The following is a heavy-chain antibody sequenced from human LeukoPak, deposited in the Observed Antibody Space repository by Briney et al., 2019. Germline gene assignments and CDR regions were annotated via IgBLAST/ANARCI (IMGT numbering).Heavy chain of an antibody. CDR1: GFTFSSYA. CDR3: ARDLTNYYDSSGHYYSSPDY. CDR2: ISYDGSNK. J-gene: IGHJ4*02. V-gene: IGHV3-30*01. Sequence: GGSLRPSCAASGFTFSSYAMHWVRQAPGKGLEWVAVISYDGSNKYYADSVKGRFTISRDNSKNTLYLQMNSLRAEDTAVYYCARDLTNYYDSSGHYYSSPDYWGQGTLVTVSS. D-gene: IGHD3-22*01.